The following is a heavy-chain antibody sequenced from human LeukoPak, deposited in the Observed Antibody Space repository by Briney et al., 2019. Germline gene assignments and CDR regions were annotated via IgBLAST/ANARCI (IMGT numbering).Heavy chain of an antibody. CDR1: GGSFSGYY. D-gene: IGHD2-15*01. V-gene: IGHV4-34*01. Sequence: SETLSLTCAVYGGSFSGYYWSWIRQPPGKGLEWIGEINHSGSTNYNPSLKSRVTISVDTSKNQFSLKLSSVTAADTAVYYCAGFNRADGYCSGGSCYSGFDYWGQGTLVTVSS. CDR2: INHSGST. CDR3: AGFNRADGYCSGGSCYSGFDY. J-gene: IGHJ4*02.